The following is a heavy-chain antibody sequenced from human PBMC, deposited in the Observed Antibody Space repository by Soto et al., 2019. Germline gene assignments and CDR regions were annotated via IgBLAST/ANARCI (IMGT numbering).Heavy chain of an antibody. V-gene: IGHV4-4*02. D-gene: IGHD6-13*01. Sequence: QVQLQESGPGLVKPSGTLSLTCAVSSGSISSSNWWSWVRQPPGKGLEWIGEIYHSGSTNYNPSLKSRVTLSVDKSKNQFSLKLSSVTAADTAVYYCARGRQQLVTGPLKHYYYYYMDVWGKGTTVTVSS. CDR1: SGSISSSNW. CDR2: IYHSGST. J-gene: IGHJ6*03. CDR3: ARGRQQLVTGPLKHYYYYYMDV.